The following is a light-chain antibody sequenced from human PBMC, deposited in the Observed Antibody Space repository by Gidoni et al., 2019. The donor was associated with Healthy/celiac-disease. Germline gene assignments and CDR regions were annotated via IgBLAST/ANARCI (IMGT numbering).Light chain of an antibody. CDR1: QSISSY. CDR3: QQSYSTST. J-gene: IGKJ3*01. CDR2: AAS. V-gene: IGKV1-39*01. Sequence: IQMTQSPSSLPASVGDRVTITCRASQSISSYLNWYQQKPGKAPKLLIYAASSLQSGVPSRFSGSGSGGDFTLTISSLQPEDFANYYCQQSYSTSTFGPGTKVEIK.